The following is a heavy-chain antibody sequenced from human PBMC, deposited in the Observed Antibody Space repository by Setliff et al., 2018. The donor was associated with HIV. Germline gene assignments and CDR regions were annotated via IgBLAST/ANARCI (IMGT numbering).Heavy chain of an antibody. J-gene: IGHJ4*02. CDR3: AHSEDREYYFDY. CDR1: GFSLTPRGEG. V-gene: IGHV2-5*01. D-gene: IGHD2-15*01. Sequence: SGPTLVNPTQTLTLTCTFSGFSLTPRGEGVAWIRQPPGKALEWLAIIYGNDIERYSPSLKSRLTITKDTSKNQVVLTMTTMDPVDTATYYCAHSEDREYYFDYWGQGTLVTVSS. CDR2: IYGNDIE.